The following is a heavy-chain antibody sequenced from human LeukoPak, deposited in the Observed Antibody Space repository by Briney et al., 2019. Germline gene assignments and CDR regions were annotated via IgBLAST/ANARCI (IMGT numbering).Heavy chain of an antibody. D-gene: IGHD2-15*01. J-gene: IGHJ3*02. CDR3: AGGHFCSGGSCYSDAFDI. Sequence: SETLSLTCTVSGGSISSGGYYWSWIRQHPGKGLESIGYIYYSGSTYYNPSLKSRVTISVDTSKTQFSLKLSSVTGADTAVYYCAGGHFCSGGSCYSDAFDIWGQGTMVTVSS. CDR1: GGSISSGGYY. V-gene: IGHV4-31*03. CDR2: IYYSGST.